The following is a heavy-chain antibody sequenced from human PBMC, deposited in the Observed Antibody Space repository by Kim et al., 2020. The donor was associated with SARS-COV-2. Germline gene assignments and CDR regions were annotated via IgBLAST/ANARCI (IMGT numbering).Heavy chain of an antibody. V-gene: IGHV4-30-2*04. D-gene: IGHD1-1*01. J-gene: IGHJ4*02. CDR3: AREIGTTGTIYY. Sequence: YYNPSLKSRVTISVDTSKNQFSLKLSSVTAADTAVYYCAREIGTTGTIYYWGQGTLVTVSS.